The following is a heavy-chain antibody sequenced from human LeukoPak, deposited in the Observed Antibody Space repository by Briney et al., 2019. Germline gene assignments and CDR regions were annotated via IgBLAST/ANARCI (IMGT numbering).Heavy chain of an antibody. J-gene: IGHJ3*02. CDR3: ARGRGIAVLVAFDI. CDR1: GGSISSGGYS. CDR2: IYHSGST. V-gene: IGHV4-30-2*01. D-gene: IGHD6-19*01. Sequence: PSETLSLTCAVSGGSISSGGYSWSWIRQPPGKGLEWIGYIYHSGSTYYNPSLKSRVTISVDRSKNQFSLKLSSVTAADTAVYYCARGRGIAVLVAFDIWGQGTMVTVSS.